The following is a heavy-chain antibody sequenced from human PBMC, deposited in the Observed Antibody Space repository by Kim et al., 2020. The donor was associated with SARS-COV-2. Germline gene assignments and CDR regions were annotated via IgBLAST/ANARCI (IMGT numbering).Heavy chain of an antibody. V-gene: IGHV4-31*03. J-gene: IGHJ5*02. Sequence: SETLSLTCTVSGGSISSGGYYWSWIRQHPGKGLEWIGYIYYSGSTYYNPSLKSRVTISVDTSKNQFSLKLSSVTAADTAVYYCARQRKRLHGSSSVWFDPWGQGTLVTVSS. CDR2: IYYSGST. CDR3: ARQRKRLHGSSSVWFDP. CDR1: GGSISSGGYY. D-gene: IGHD6-6*01.